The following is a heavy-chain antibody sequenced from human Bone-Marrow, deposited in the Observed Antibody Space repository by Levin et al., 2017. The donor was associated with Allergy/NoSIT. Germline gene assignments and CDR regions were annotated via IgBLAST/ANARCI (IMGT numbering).Heavy chain of an antibody. CDR2: ISSNGAKM. J-gene: IGHJ4*02. Sequence: GGSLRLSCAASGFIFDDYAMHWVRQTPEKGLEWVSSISSNGAKMDYADSVKGRFTISRDNAENSLYLQMNSLRAEATALYYCGKDNGYGSGSYYNVPDYWGQGALVTVSS. CDR1: GFIFDDYA. CDR3: GKDNGYGSGSYYNVPDY. D-gene: IGHD3-10*01. V-gene: IGHV3-9*01.